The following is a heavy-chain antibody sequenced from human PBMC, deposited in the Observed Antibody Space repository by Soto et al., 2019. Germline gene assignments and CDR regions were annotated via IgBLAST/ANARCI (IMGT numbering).Heavy chain of an antibody. Sequence: PGGSLRLSCAASGFSFGNHWMHWVRQAPGKGLEWVSRMNSDGSTTDYADSVKGRFTVSRDNAKNTPYLQMNSLRAEDTAVYYCATAEVDYWGPGTLVTVSS. J-gene: IGHJ4*02. CDR1: GFSFGNHW. CDR2: MNSDGSTT. CDR3: ATAEVDY. V-gene: IGHV3-74*01.